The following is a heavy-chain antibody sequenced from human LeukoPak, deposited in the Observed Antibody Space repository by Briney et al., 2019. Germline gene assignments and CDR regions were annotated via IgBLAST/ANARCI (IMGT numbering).Heavy chain of an antibody. V-gene: IGHV4-61*01. CDR2: IYYSGST. CDR1: GGSVNSGNYY. D-gene: IGHD2-15*01. J-gene: IGHJ4*02. Sequence: SETLSLTCTVSGGSVNSGNYYWNWIRQPPGKGLEWIGYIYYSGSTNYNPSLKSRITMSVDTSKNQLSLKLSSVTAADTAMYYCARAVVVVVPTTGTYYFDYWAREPWSPSPQ. CDR3: ARAVVVVVPTTGTYYFDY.